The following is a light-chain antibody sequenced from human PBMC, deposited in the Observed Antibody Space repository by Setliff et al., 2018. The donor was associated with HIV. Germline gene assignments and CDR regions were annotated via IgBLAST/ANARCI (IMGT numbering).Light chain of an antibody. CDR1: TIDVGSYNF. J-gene: IGLJ1*01. CDR3: CSYAGSGTLYV. Sequence: QSVLSQPASVSGSPGQTITISCTGTTIDVGSYNFVSWYQQYPGKAPKLIIYEVNKRPSGVSNRFSGSKSANTASLTISGLQAEDEADYYCCSYAGSGTLYVFGTGTKVTVL. V-gene: IGLV2-23*02. CDR2: EVN.